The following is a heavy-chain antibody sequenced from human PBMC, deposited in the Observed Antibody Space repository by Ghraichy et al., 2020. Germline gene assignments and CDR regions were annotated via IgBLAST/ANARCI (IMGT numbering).Heavy chain of an antibody. V-gene: IGHV3-15*01. CDR3: TTDRRYYDSSGYYYNYG. J-gene: IGHJ4*02. Sequence: ETLSLTCAASGFTFSNAWMSWVRQAPGKGLEWVGRIKSKTDGGTTDYAAPVKGRFTISRDDSKNTLYLQMNSLKTEDTAVYYCTTDRRYYDSSGYYYNYGWGQGTLVTVSS. CDR1: GFTFSNAW. CDR2: IKSKTDGGTT. D-gene: IGHD3-22*01.